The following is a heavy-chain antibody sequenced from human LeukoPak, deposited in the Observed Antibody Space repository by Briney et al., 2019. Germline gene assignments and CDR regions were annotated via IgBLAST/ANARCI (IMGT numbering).Heavy chain of an antibody. V-gene: IGHV1-18*01. D-gene: IGHD2-15*01. CDR2: ISAYNGNT. CDR1: GYTFTSYG. Sequence: ASVKVSCKASGYTFTSYGIIWVRQAPGQGLEWMGWISAYNGNTNYAQKLQGRVTMTTDTSTSTAYMELRSLRSDDTAVYYCARAQRCSGGSCYHYYYYYGMDVWGQGTTVTVSS. J-gene: IGHJ6*02. CDR3: ARAQRCSGGSCYHYYYYYGMDV.